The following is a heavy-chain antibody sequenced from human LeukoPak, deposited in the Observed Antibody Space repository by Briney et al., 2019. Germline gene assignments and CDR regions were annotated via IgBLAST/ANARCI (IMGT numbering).Heavy chain of an antibody. CDR1: GIAFSSYG. CDR3: TRDQTPYY. CDR2: IRSKVYGGTP. J-gene: IGHJ4*02. Sequence: GPLRLSCAASGIAFSSYGMTWVRQAPGKGLEWVGFIRSKVYGGTPEYAASVKGRFTISRDDSKGIAYLQMNSLKTEDTAVYYCTRDQTPYYWGQGTLVTVSS. V-gene: IGHV3-49*04.